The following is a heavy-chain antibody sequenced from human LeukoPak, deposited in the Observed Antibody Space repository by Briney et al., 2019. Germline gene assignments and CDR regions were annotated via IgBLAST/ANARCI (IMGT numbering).Heavy chain of an antibody. CDR1: GFTFSRYA. J-gene: IGHJ4*02. V-gene: IGHV3-23*01. Sequence: PGGSLRLSCAASGFTFSRYAMSWVRQAPGKGLEWVSAINGGGGSTYYADSVKGRFTISRDNSKNTLFLQMNSLRAEDTAVYYCAKDTQEIVLVGSFPHWGQGILVTVSS. D-gene: IGHD2-8*02. CDR2: INGGGGST. CDR3: AKDTQEIVLVGSFPH.